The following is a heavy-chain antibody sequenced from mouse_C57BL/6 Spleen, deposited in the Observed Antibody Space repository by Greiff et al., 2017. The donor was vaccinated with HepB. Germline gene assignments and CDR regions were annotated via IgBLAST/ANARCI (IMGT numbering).Heavy chain of an antibody. CDR1: GFTFTDYY. J-gene: IGHJ3*01. CDR2: IRNKANGYTT. Sequence: EVKLVESGGGLVQPGGSLSLSCAASGFTFTDYYMSWVRQPPGKALEWLGFIRNKANGYTTEYSAYVKGRFTISRDNSQSILYLQMNALRAEDSAAYYCASWGTAAPFAYWGQGTLVTVSA. V-gene: IGHV7-3*01. CDR3: ASWGTAAPFAY. D-gene: IGHD1-2*01.